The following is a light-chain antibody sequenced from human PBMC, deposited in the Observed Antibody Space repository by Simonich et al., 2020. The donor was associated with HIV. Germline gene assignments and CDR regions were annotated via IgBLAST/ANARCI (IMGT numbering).Light chain of an antibody. CDR1: QSVNSN. V-gene: IGKV3-15*01. CDR2: GAS. J-gene: IGKJ2*01. CDR3: QQYNKWPYT. Sequence: EIVMTQSPGTLSVSPGERATLSCRASQSVNSNLAWYQQKPGQAPRLLIYGASTRATGIPARFSGSESGTEFTLTISSLQSEDFAVYYCQQYNKWPYTFGQGTKLEIK.